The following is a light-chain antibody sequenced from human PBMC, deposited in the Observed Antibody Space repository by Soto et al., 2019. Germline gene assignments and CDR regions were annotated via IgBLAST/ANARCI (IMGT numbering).Light chain of an antibody. CDR2: KAS. V-gene: IGKV1-5*03. CDR3: QHYNSYSEA. CDR1: QGISSW. J-gene: IGKJ1*01. Sequence: DIQTTQSPSSLSASRWDRFTFTFPASQGISSWLAWYQQKPGKAPKLLIYKASTLKSGVPSRFSGSGSGTEFTLTISSLQPDDFATYYCQHYNSYSEAFGQGTKVDNK.